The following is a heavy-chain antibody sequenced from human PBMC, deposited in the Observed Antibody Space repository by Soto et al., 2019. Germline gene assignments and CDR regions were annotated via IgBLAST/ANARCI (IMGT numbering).Heavy chain of an antibody. Sequence: EVQLAESGGGLIQSGGSLRLSCAVSGFSVSASYINWVRQAPGKSLEWVSVISGTAESIYYADSVRGRFTISRDISRGAVFLQMNFLTAADTAFYYCAKLPIIRGNALDLWGQGTMVTVSS. CDR1: GFSVSASY. J-gene: IGHJ3*01. CDR3: AKLPIIRGNALDL. CDR2: ISGTAESI. D-gene: IGHD3-10*01. V-gene: IGHV3-53*01.